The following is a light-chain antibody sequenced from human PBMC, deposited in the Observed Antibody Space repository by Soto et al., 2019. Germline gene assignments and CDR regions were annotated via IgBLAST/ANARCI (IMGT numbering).Light chain of an antibody. V-gene: IGLV2-11*01. CDR3: SSYGGSYTVV. CDR2: DVA. J-gene: IGLJ2*01. CDR1: SSDVGGYHY. Sequence: QSVLTQPRSVSGSPGQSVTISCTGTSSDVGGYHYVSWYQHHPGKAPKLMIYDVARRPSGVPDRVSGSKSGNTASLTISGLQAEDEADYYCSSYGGSYTVVFGGGTQLTVL.